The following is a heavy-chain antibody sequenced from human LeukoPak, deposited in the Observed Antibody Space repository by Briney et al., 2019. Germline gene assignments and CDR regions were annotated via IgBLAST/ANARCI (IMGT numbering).Heavy chain of an antibody. CDR1: GGTFSSYA. V-gene: IGHV1-69*06. CDR2: IIPIFGTA. J-gene: IGHJ6*03. CDR3: ARDLVQPNRNMDV. D-gene: IGHD2-8*01. Sequence: ASVKVSCKASGGTFSSYAISWVRQAPGQGLEWMGGIIPIFGTANYAQKFQGRVTITADKSTSTAYMELSSLRSEDTAVYYCARDLVQPNRNMDVWGKGTTVTVSS.